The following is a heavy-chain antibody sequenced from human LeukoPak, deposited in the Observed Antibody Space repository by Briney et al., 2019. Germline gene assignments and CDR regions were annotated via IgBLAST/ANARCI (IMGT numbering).Heavy chain of an antibody. CDR3: ARESDFWSGYYYDAFDI. Sequence: SETLSLTCTVSGGSISSYYWSWIRQPPGKGLEWIGYIYYSGSTNYNPSLKSRVTISVDTSKNQFSLKLSSVTAADTAAYYCARESDFWSGYYYDAFDIWGQGTMVTVSS. D-gene: IGHD3-3*01. CDR2: IYYSGST. CDR1: GGSISSYY. V-gene: IGHV4-59*01. J-gene: IGHJ3*02.